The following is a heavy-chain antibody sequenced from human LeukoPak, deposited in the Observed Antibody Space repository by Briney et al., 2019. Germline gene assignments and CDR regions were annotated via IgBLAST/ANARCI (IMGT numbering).Heavy chain of an antibody. CDR1: GFTFSSYS. Sequence: GGSLRLSCVASGFTFSSYSMNWVRQAPGRGLEWVSSIITVSTTYFQYADSVKGRFTISRDNAKNSLYLQMDSLRAEDTAVYYCTTVVGVIDYSRYGGWPPYYFDYWGQGTLVTVSS. V-gene: IGHV3-21*01. D-gene: IGHD4-11*01. CDR2: IITVSTTYF. J-gene: IGHJ4*02. CDR3: TTVVGVIDYSRYGGWPPYYFDY.